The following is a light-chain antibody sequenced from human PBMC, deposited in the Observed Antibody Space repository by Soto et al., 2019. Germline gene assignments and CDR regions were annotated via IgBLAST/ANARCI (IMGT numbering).Light chain of an antibody. CDR1: QSVSNNY. J-gene: IGKJ1*01. CDR3: QQYGSSPRT. Sequence: EIVLTQSPGTLSLSPGERATLSCRTSQSVSNNYLAWYQQKAGQAPRLLIYGASNRATGIPDRFSGSGSGTDFTLTISRLEPEDFAVYYCQQYGSSPRTFGQGTKVEIK. CDR2: GAS. V-gene: IGKV3-20*01.